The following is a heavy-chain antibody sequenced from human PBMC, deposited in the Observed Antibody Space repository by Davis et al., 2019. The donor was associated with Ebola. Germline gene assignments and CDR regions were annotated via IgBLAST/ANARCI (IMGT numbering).Heavy chain of an antibody. CDR3: ATTTIFGVV. Sequence: SCKASGYTFTSYYMHWVRQAPGKGLEWVAVISYDGSNKYYADSVKGRFTISRDNSKNTLYLQMNSLRAEDTAVYYCATTTIFGVVWGQGTLVTVSS. D-gene: IGHD3-3*01. V-gene: IGHV3-30*03. J-gene: IGHJ4*02. CDR2: ISYDGSNK. CDR1: GYTFTSYY.